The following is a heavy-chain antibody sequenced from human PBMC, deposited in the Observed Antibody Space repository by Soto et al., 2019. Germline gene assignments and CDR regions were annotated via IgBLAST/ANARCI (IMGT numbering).Heavy chain of an antibody. CDR1: GFTFDDYA. Sequence: PGGFLRLSCAASGFTFDDYAMHWVRQVPGKGLEWVSGINWNSGSIGYGDSVKGRFAISRDNAKNSLHLQMNSLSAEDTAFYYCVKDESINWYSGHFRHWGQGTLVTVSS. CDR3: VKDESINWYSGHFRH. J-gene: IGHJ1*01. D-gene: IGHD6-13*01. V-gene: IGHV3-9*01. CDR2: INWNSGSI.